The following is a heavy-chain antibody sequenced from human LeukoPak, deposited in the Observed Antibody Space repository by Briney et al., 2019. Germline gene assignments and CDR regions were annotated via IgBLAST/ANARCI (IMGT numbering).Heavy chain of an antibody. D-gene: IGHD1-26*01. V-gene: IGHV3-7*01. CDR1: GFTFSSSW. J-gene: IGHJ4*02. CDR2: MNQDGSEI. CDR3: AKDQSGSYPAPDY. Sequence: GGSLRLSCEASGFTFSSSWMGWVRQAPEKGLEWVANMNQDGSEIHYVDSVKGRFTISRDNAKNSLYLQMDSLRAEDMAVYYCAKDQSGSYPAPDYWGQGTLVTVSS.